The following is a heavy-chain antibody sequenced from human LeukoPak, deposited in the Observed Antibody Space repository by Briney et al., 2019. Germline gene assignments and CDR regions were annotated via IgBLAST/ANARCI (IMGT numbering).Heavy chain of an antibody. V-gene: IGHV3-23*01. CDR3: ARDQNYGSGSHDDY. CDR1: GITFSNYG. D-gene: IGHD3-10*01. CDR2: ISGSGGST. J-gene: IGHJ4*02. Sequence: PGGSLRLSCAASGITFSNYGMSWVRQAPGKGLEWVSSISGSGGSTYYAVSVKGRFTISRDNSKYTLYLQMNSLRAEDTAVYYCARDQNYGSGSHDDYWGQGTLVTVSS.